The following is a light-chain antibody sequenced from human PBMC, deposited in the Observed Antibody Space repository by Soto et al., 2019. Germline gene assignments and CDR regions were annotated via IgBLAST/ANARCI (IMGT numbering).Light chain of an antibody. V-gene: IGKV1-5*01. CDR1: QSINRG. CDR3: QRYSSFKT. Sequence: DIQMTQAPSTLSASVGDRVTITCRAGQSINRGLAWYQQKPGKAPKVLIYDASSLESGVPSRFSGSGSGTEFTLTINSLQPDDFATYYCQRYSSFKTFGQGTRVEV. CDR2: DAS. J-gene: IGKJ1*01.